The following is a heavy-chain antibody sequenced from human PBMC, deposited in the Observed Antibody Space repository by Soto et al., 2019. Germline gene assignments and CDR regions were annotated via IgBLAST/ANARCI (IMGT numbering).Heavy chain of an antibody. Sequence: GESLKISCKGSGYTFTDYWIGWVRQLPGKGLEWMGIIYPGDSDTRYSPSFQGHVTITDYKPPSTAYLQWNTLKAWEPAMYYCARHIRNLRYYYCAMDVCGQGTTVTVSS. CDR3: ARHIRNLRYYYCAMDV. V-gene: IGHV5-51*01. D-gene: IGHD3-3*01. CDR1: GYTFTDYW. CDR2: IYPGDSDT. J-gene: IGHJ6*02.